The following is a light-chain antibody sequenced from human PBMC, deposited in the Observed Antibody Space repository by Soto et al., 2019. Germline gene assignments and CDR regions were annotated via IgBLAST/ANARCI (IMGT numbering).Light chain of an antibody. J-gene: IGLJ1*01. V-gene: IGLV2-14*01. CDR2: DVS. Sequence: QSGLTQPASVSGSPAQSITISCTGTSSDVGGYNYVSWYQQHPGKAPKFMIYDVSNRPSGVSNRFSGSKSGNTASLTISGLQAEDEADYYCCSYTTSNTRQIVFGTGTKVTVL. CDR3: CSYTTSNTRQIV. CDR1: SSDVGGYNY.